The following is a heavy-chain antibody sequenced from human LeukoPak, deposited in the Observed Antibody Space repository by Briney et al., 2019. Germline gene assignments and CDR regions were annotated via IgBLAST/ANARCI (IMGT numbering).Heavy chain of an antibody. CDR1: GGSFSGYY. CDR2: IYTSGST. CDR3: ARDHCSGGSCYFPLDY. J-gene: IGHJ4*02. D-gene: IGHD2-15*01. V-gene: IGHV4-4*07. Sequence: PSETLSLTCAVYGGSFSGYYWSWIRQPAEKGLEWIGRIYTSGSTNYNPSLKSRVTMSVDTSKNQFSLKLSSVTAADTAVYYCARDHCSGGSCYFPLDYWGQGTLVTVSS.